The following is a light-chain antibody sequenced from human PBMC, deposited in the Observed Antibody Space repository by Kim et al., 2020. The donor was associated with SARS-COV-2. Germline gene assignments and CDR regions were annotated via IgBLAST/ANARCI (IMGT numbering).Light chain of an antibody. CDR3: QAWDSSTFYV. V-gene: IGLV3-1*01. Sequence: VSTGQTARITCSGDKLGDKYACWYQPKPGQSPVLVIYQDSKRPSGIPERFSGSNSGNTATLTISGTQAMDEADYYCQAWDSSTFYVFGTGTKVTVL. CDR2: QDS. CDR1: KLGDKY. J-gene: IGLJ1*01.